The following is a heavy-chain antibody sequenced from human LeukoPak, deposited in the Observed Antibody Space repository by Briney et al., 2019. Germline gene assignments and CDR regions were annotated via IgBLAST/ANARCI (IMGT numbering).Heavy chain of an antibody. CDR3: ARDYYDDYSFDY. J-gene: IGHJ4*02. V-gene: IGHV3-48*02. CDR1: GFTFTTYS. CDR2: ISSSSSTI. D-gene: IGHD3-3*01. Sequence: GGSLRLSCAASGFTFTTYSTNWVRQAPGKGLEWVSYISSSSSTIYYADSVKGRFTISRDNAKNSLYLQMNSLRDEDTAVYYCARDYYDDYSFDYWSQGTLVTVSS.